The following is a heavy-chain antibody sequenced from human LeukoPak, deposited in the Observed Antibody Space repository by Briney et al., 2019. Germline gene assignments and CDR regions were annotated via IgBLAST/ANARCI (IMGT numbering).Heavy chain of an antibody. V-gene: IGHV1-2*02. Sequence: ASVKVSCEASGYTFTGYYIHWVRQAPGQGLEWVGWVNPYRGASNHAQRFQGRVTMTRDTPINTAYLELTRLKSDDTAVYYCARGLYCGGDCLGQYYYGMDVWGQGTTVTVSS. CDR3: ARGLYCGGDCLGQYYYGMDV. CDR2: VNPYRGAS. CDR1: GYTFTGYY. J-gene: IGHJ6*02. D-gene: IGHD2-21*02.